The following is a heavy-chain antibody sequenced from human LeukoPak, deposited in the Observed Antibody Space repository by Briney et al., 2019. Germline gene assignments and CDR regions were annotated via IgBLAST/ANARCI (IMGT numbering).Heavy chain of an antibody. D-gene: IGHD2-2*01. V-gene: IGHV4-30-4*08. CDR1: GGSISSGDYY. CDR3: ARQRFIVVVPAARGSSSSPLDY. J-gene: IGHJ4*02. CDR2: IYYSGST. Sequence: SQTLSLTCTVSGGSISSGDYYWSWIRQPPGKGLEWIEYIYYSGSTYYNPSLKSRVTISVDTSKNQFSLKLSSVTAADTAVYYCARQRFIVVVPAARGSSSSPLDYWGQGTLVTVSS.